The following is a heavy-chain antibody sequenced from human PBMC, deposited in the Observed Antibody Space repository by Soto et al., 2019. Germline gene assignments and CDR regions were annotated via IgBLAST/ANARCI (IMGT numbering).Heavy chain of an antibody. CDR2: ISGSGGST. CDR1: GFTFSSYA. D-gene: IGHD4-4*01. V-gene: IGHV3-23*01. Sequence: GGSLRLSCAASGFTFSSYAMSWVRQAPGKGLEWVSAISGSGGSTYYADSVKGRFTISRDNSKNTLYLQMNSLRAEDTAVYYCAKDSIAVTTVMDFRAPDYWGQGTLVTVSS. CDR3: AKDSIAVTTVMDFRAPDY. J-gene: IGHJ4*02.